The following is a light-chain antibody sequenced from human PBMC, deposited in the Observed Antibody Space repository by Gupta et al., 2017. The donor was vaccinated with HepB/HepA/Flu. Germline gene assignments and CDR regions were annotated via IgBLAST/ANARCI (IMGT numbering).Light chain of an antibody. CDR2: EVS. J-gene: IGLJ2*01. Sequence: QSALTQPPSAYGYPGQSVTISCTGTSSDVGGYNYVSWYQQHPGKAPKLMIYEVSKRPSGVPDRFSGSKSGNTASLTVSGLQAEDEADYYCSSYAGSNNLIFGGGTKLTVL. CDR3: SSYAGSNNLI. CDR1: SSDVGGYNY. V-gene: IGLV2-8*01.